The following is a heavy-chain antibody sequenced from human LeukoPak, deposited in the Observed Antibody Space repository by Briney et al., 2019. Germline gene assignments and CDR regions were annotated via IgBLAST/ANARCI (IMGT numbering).Heavy chain of an antibody. J-gene: IGHJ4*02. CDR3: ARGDYGGNSRMYYFDY. CDR1: GGSFSSYY. V-gene: IGHV4-59*01. D-gene: IGHD4-23*01. Sequence: SETLSLTCTVSGGSFSSYYWTWIRQPPGKGLEWIGYIYYSGSTNYNPSLKSRVTISVDTSKNQFSLKLSSVTAADTAVYYCARGDYGGNSRMYYFDYWGQGTLVTVSS. CDR2: IYYSGST.